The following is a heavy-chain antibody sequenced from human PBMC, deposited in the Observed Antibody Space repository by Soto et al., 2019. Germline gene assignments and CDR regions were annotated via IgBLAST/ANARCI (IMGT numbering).Heavy chain of an antibody. D-gene: IGHD1-26*01. Sequence: QVQLVQSGAEVKKPGASVKVSCKASGYTFTSYGISWVRQAPGQGLEWMGGISAYNGNTNYAQKLQGRVTMTTDTSTSTAYMELRSLRSDDTAVYYCAREVVGATFKYYYYYGMDVWGQGTTVTVSS. CDR2: ISAYNGNT. V-gene: IGHV1-18*01. CDR1: GYTFTSYG. CDR3: AREVVGATFKYYYYYGMDV. J-gene: IGHJ6*02.